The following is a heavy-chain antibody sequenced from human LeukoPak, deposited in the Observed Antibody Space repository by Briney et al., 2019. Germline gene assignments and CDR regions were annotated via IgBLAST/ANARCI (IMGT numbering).Heavy chain of an antibody. Sequence: PGGSLRLSCVASGFTFTSYGMAWVRQAPGEGLEWVSGISGSGGATSYADSVKGRFTISKDHPKNTLYLQMNSLRAEDTAVYYCAKPLTVVPAAIHDYWGQGTLVTVSS. CDR2: ISGSGGAT. CDR3: AKPLTVVPAAIHDY. J-gene: IGHJ4*02. V-gene: IGHV3-23*01. CDR1: GFTFTSYG. D-gene: IGHD2-2*01.